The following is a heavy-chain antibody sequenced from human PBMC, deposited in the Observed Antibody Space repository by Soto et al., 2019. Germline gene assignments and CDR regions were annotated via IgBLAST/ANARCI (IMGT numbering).Heavy chain of an antibody. V-gene: IGHV3-74*01. J-gene: IGHJ6*03. CDR3: ARGWFGPDV. D-gene: IGHD3-10*01. CDR2: IDKVGTDS. CDR1: EFTFSGRS. Sequence: EVQLVESWGGLVQPGGSLRLSCAASEFTFSGRSVHCVRQAPGKGLVWVSGIDKVGTDSTYADSVKGRFTSSRDNAKNTVYLQMTSLRVEDTAVYYCARGWFGPDVWGNGTTVTVSS.